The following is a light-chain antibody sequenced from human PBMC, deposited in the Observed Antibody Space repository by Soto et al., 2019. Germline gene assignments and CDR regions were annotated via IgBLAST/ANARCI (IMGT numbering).Light chain of an antibody. V-gene: IGKV3-11*01. Sequence: EIVLTQSPDTLSLSPGERSTLSCIASQSLSSNYLAWYQQKPGQAPRLLIYDASNRATGIPARFSGSGSGTDFTLTISSLEPEDFAVYFCQQRNNWPTITFGQGTRLEI. CDR3: QQRNNWPTIT. CDR2: DAS. CDR1: QSLSSNY. J-gene: IGKJ5*01.